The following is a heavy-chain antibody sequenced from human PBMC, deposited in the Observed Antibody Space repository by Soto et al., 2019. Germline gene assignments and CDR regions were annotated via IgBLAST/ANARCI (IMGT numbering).Heavy chain of an antibody. CDR2: IYYSGRT. D-gene: IGHD2-15*01. Sequence: QVQLQESGPGLVKPSQTLSLTCTVSGGSISSGGYYWSWIRQHPGKGLEWIGYIYYSGRTYYNPSLKRRVTISVDTSKNQFSLKLSSVTAADTAVYYCAREALGYCSGGSCSSDYWGQGTLVTVSS. V-gene: IGHV4-31*03. CDR3: AREALGYCSGGSCSSDY. CDR1: GGSISSGGYY. J-gene: IGHJ4*02.